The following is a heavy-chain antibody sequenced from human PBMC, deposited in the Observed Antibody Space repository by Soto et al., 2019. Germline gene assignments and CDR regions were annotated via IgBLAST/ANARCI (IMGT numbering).Heavy chain of an antibody. D-gene: IGHD1-26*01. J-gene: IGHJ3*02. CDR3: ARDSPGYWGATRGNDAFDI. CDR2: IWYDGSNK. V-gene: IGHV3-33*01. Sequence: QVQLVESGGGVVQPGRSLRLSCAASGFTFSSYGMHWVRQAPGKGLEWVAVIWYDGSNKYYADSVKGRFTISRDNSKNTLYLQRNSLRAEDTAVYYCARDSPGYWGATRGNDAFDIWGQGTMVTVSS. CDR1: GFTFSSYG.